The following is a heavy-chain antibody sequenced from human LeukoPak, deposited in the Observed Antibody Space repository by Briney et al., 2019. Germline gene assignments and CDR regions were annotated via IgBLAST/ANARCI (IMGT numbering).Heavy chain of an antibody. CDR2: INHSGST. J-gene: IGHJ4*02. CDR1: GGSFSGYY. D-gene: IGHD3-22*01. CDR3: ARHMYYYDSTGYYPLDY. Sequence: SETLSLTCAVSGGSFSGYYWTWIRQPPGKGLEWIGEINHSGSTNYNPSLKSRVTISVDTSKNQFSLKLSSVTAADTAVYYCARHMYYYDSTGYYPLDYWGQGTLVTVSS. V-gene: IGHV4-34*01.